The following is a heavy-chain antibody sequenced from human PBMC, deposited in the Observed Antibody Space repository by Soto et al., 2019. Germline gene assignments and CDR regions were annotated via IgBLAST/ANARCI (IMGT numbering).Heavy chain of an antibody. CDR1: GFTFNGYA. J-gene: IGHJ4*02. CDR2: ITSNGDNT. Sequence: GGSLRLSCAASGFTFNGYAMHWVRQAPGKGLEYVSGITSNGDNTFHANSVKGRFTISRDNSKNTLYLQMGSLRDDDMAVYYCARGTGLYCGGDCHPLGYWGQGTLVTVSS. CDR3: ARGTGLYCGGDCHPLGY. V-gene: IGHV3-64*01. D-gene: IGHD2-21*01.